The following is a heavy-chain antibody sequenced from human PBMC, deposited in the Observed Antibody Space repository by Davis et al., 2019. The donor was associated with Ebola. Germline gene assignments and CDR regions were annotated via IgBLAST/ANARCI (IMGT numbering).Heavy chain of an antibody. D-gene: IGHD6-13*01. CDR1: GFIFSNYG. V-gene: IGHV3-7*01. CDR2: IKQDGSEK. Sequence: GESLKISCAASGFIFSNYGMHWVRQAPGKGLEWVANIKQDGSEKYYVDSVKGRFTISRDNAKNSLYLQMNSLRAEDTAVYYCARRVDYWGQGTLVTVSS. J-gene: IGHJ4*02. CDR3: ARRVDY.